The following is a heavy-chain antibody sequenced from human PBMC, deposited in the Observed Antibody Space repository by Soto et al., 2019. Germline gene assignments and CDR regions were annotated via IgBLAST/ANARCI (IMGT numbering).Heavy chain of an antibody. CDR2: ISTNGGST. CDR1: GFTFSSYA. D-gene: IGHD4-17*01. Sequence: EVQLVESGGGLVQPGGSLRLSCAASGFTFSSYAMHCVRHAPGKGLEYVSAISTNGGSTYYANSVKGRFTISRDNSKNTLYLQMGSLRAEDLAVYYCARDRSWGVTTGNWYFDLWGRGTLVTVSS. CDR3: ARDRSWGVTTGNWYFDL. J-gene: IGHJ2*01. V-gene: IGHV3-64*01.